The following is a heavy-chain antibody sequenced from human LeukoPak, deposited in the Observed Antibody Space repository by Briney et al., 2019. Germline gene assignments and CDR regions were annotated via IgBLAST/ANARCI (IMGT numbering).Heavy chain of an antibody. J-gene: IGHJ2*01. CDR2: IYHSGSA. Sequence: PSGTLSLTCAVSGGSISSSNWWSWVRQPPGKGLEWIGEIYHSGSANYNPSLKSRVTISVDKSKNQFSLKLSSVTAADTAVYYCARWSGVVGTARGWYFDLWGRGTLVTVSS. CDR3: ARWSGVVGTARGWYFDL. CDR1: GGSISSSNW. V-gene: IGHV4-4*02. D-gene: IGHD1-26*01.